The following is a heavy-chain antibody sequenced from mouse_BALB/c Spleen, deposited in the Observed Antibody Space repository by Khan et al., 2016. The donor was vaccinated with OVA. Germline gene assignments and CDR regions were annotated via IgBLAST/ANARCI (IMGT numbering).Heavy chain of an antibody. Sequence: EVQLQESGPGLVKPSQSLSLTCTVTGYSITSDYAWNWIRQFPGNKLEWMGYISYSGRTSYNPSLKNRISITRDTSKNQFYLQLNCATHEDTATYYWARSVTITTVVATDFDYWGQGTTLTVSS. CDR1: GYSITSDYA. D-gene: IGHD1-1*01. CDR2: ISYSGRT. J-gene: IGHJ2*01. CDR3: ARSVTITTVVATDFDY. V-gene: IGHV3-2*02.